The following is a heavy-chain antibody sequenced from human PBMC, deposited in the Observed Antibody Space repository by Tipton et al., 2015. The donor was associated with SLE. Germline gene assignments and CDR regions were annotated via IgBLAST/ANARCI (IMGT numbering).Heavy chain of an antibody. Sequence: GLVKPSETLSLTCTVSGASTNTKYWTWIRQSPGKGLEWIGYANRNEGTKIKSSLERRVTISLDTSRSQFSLRLSSVTAADTAVYFCARAFTYDYWSADSGTPSLAYFDYWGHGTLVTVSS. D-gene: IGHD3-3*01. J-gene: IGHJ4*01. V-gene: IGHV4-59*13. CDR1: GASTNTKY. CDR3: ARAFTYDYWSADSGTPSLAYFDY. CDR2: ANRNEGT.